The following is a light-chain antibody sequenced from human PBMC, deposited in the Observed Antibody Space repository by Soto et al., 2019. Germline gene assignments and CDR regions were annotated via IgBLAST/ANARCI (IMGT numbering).Light chain of an antibody. CDR1: QSVGSF. CDR3: HQRSNLWT. J-gene: IGKJ1*01. V-gene: IGKV3-11*01. CDR2: DAS. Sequence: EIVLTQSPATLSLSPGERATLSCRASQSVGSFLAWYQHKPGQAPRLPIYDASTRAPGIPARFSGSRSATDFTLTISSLEPEDFAVYYCHQRSNLWTFGQGTKVEIK.